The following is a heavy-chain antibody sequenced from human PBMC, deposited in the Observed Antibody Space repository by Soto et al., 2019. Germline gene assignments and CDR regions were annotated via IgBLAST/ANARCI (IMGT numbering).Heavy chain of an antibody. CDR3: ERDRALRGFDY. CDR1: GDTFTSNA. V-gene: IGHV1-69*18. Sequence: QVQLVQSGAEVKKPGSSVKVSCKASGDTFTSNAISCVRQAHGQGLEWMGTVLPVFGTTNYAPKFRGRLTITADDSSSTAYMELRSLKSEYTAVYYCERDRALRGFDYWGQGTLVTVSS. J-gene: IGHJ4*02. D-gene: IGHD3-10*01. CDR2: VLPVFGTT.